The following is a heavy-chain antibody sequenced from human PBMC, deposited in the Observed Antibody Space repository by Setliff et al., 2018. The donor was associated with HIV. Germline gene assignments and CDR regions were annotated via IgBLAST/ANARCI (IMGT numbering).Heavy chain of an antibody. V-gene: IGHV3-33*06. CDR2: IWYDGSNK. D-gene: IGHD6-19*01. J-gene: IGHJ4*02. Sequence: GGSLRLSCAASGFTFSSYGMHWVRQAPGKGLEWVAVIWYDGSNKYYADSVKGRFTISRDNSKNTLYLQMNSLRAEDTAAYYCAKTPSSGWYSLYLDYWGQGTLVTVSS. CDR1: GFTFSSYG. CDR3: AKTPSSGWYSLYLDY.